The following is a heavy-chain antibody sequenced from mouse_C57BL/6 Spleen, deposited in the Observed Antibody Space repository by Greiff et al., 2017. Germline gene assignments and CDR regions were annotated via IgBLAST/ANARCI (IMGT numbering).Heavy chain of an antibody. J-gene: IGHJ4*01. CDR1: GYTFTSYW. V-gene: IGHV1-53*01. CDR2: INPSNGGT. CDR3: ARPLCGSSPYYYAMDY. D-gene: IGHD1-1*01. Sequence: QVQLKQSGTELVKPGASVKLSCKASGYTFTSYWMHWVKQRPGQGLEWIGNINPSNGGTNYNEKFKSKATLTVDKSSSTASMQLSSLTSEDSAVYYGARPLCGSSPYYYAMDYWGQGTSVTVSS.